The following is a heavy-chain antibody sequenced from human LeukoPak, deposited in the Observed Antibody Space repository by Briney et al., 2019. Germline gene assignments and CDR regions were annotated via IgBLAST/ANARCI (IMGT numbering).Heavy chain of an antibody. CDR3: ARHPKTTYYYGSGSFTV. CDR1: GDPISSGDYY. CDR2: ISSSGST. V-gene: IGHV4-61*02. Sequence: PSQTLSLTCTVSGDPISSGDYYWSWIRQPAGKGLEWIGRISSSGSTNYNPSLKSRVTISVDTSKNQFSLKLSSVTAADTAVYYCARHPKTTYYYGSGSFTVWGQGTLVTVSS. J-gene: IGHJ4*02. D-gene: IGHD3-10*01.